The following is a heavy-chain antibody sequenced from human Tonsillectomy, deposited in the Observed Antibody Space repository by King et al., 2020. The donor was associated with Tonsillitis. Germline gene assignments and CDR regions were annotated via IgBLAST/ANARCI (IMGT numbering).Heavy chain of an antibody. V-gene: IGHV4-38-2*02. CDR2: IYHTENT. CDR3: ARVEYTSSSPSMDY. D-gene: IGHD6-6*01. Sequence: HVQLQESGPGLVKPSETLSLNCTVSGYSISSGYYWGWIRQPPGKGLEWIGSIYHTENTYYNPSLKSRVTISVDTSKNQFSLKLTSVTAADTAVYYCARVEYTSSSPSMDYWGQGTLVTVSS. J-gene: IGHJ4*02. CDR1: GYSISSGYY.